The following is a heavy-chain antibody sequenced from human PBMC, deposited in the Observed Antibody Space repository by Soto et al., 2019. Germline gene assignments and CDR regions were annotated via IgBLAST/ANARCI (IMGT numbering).Heavy chain of an antibody. CDR2: IYHSGSI. D-gene: IGHD3-16*01. V-gene: IGHV4-4*02. CDR1: SGSISSTNW. CDR3: GRALRGFSAFDI. Sequence: QVQLQESGPGLVKPSGTLSLTCTVSSGSISSTNWWSWVRQPPGKGLEWIGEIYHSGSINYNPSLNSRFSISVDKSKIHFCLTLSSVTAADTAVYYCGRALRGFSAFDIWGQGTLVTVSS. J-gene: IGHJ3*02.